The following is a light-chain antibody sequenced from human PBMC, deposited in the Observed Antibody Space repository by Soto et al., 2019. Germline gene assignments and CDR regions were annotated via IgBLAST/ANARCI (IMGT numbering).Light chain of an antibody. J-gene: IGKJ3*01. CDR3: QQRSNWTLT. CDR2: DAS. CDR1: QSVGDY. V-gene: IGKV3-11*01. Sequence: EIVFTQSPATLSLSPGERATPSCRASQSVGDYLAWYQKKPGQYPRILIYDASNRATGIPARFSGSVSGTDFNLTISRLEPEDSAVYEGQQRSNWTLTGGPGTQGEIK.